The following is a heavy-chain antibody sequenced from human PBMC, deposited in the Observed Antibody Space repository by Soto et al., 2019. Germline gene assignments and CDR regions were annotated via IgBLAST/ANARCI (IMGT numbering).Heavy chain of an antibody. CDR2: IYYSGST. D-gene: IGHD5-12*01. CDR1: GGSISSGGYY. Sequence: SETLSLTCTVSGGSISSGGYYWSWIRQHPGKGLEWIGYIYYSGSTYYNPSLKSRVTISVDTSKNQFSLKLSSVTAADTAVYYCARSSGLATISHFDYWGQGTLVTVSS. V-gene: IGHV4-31*03. CDR3: ARSSGLATISHFDY. J-gene: IGHJ4*02.